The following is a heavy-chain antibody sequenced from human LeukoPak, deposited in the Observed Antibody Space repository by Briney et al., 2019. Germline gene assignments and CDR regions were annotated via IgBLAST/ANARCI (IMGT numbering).Heavy chain of an antibody. CDR1: GXRFNYW. Sequence: KGGESLKISFKGSGXRFNYWVGWVRQMPGKGLEWMGVIYPGDSDTRYSPSFQGQVTISADKSISTAYLQWSSLKASDTAMYYCARHLSVVLAATPDYWGQGTLVTVSS. J-gene: IGHJ4*02. V-gene: IGHV5-51*01. D-gene: IGHD2-15*01. CDR3: ARHLSVVLAATPDY. CDR2: IYPGDSDT.